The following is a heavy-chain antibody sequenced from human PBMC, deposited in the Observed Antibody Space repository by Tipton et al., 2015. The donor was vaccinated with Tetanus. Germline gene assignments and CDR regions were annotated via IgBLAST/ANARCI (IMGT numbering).Heavy chain of an antibody. V-gene: IGHV4-31*03. CDR2: IYYSGST. Sequence: TLSLTCSVTDYSISTGYYWSWIRQHPGKGLEWIGDIYYSGSTYYNPSLKSRVTISVDTSKNQFSLKLNSVTAADTAVYYCARDQARGARGWNYFDYWGQGTLVTVSS. CDR1: DYSISTGYY. D-gene: IGHD1-26*01. CDR3: ARDQARGARGWNYFDY. J-gene: IGHJ4*02.